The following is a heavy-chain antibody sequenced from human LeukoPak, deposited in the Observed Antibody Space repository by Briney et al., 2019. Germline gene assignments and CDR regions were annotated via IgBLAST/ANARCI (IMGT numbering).Heavy chain of an antibody. CDR1: GFTFSSYG. V-gene: IGHV3-30*02. CDR3: AKDKVLWFGESFDY. CDR2: IRYDGSNK. J-gene: IGHJ4*02. Sequence: GGSLRLSCAASGFTFSSYGMHWVRQAPWKGLEWVAFIRYDGSNKYYADSVKGRFTISRDNSKNTLYLQMNSLRAEDTAVYYCAKDKVLWFGESFDYWGQGTLVTVSS. D-gene: IGHD3-10*01.